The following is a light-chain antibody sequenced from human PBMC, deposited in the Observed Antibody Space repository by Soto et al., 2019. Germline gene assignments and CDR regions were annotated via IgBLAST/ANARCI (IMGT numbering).Light chain of an antibody. Sequence: QSVLTQPPSVSGAPGQRVTISCTGGSSNIGAGYDVHWYQQLPVTAPKLLIYRNDNRPSGVPDRFSGSQSGTSASLAITGLQAEDEADYYCQSFDSSLWDDVFGTGTKLTV. CDR2: RND. CDR1: SSNIGAGYD. V-gene: IGLV1-40*01. J-gene: IGLJ1*01. CDR3: QSFDSSLWDDV.